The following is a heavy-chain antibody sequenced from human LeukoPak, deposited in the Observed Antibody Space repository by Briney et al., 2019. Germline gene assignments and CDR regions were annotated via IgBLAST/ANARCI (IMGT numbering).Heavy chain of an antibody. J-gene: IGHJ4*02. D-gene: IGHD3-10*01. CDR1: GFTFTSHG. Sequence: ASVKVSCKASGFTFTSHGFTWVRQAPGQGLEWMGWISAYNGKTNYAQKLQGRVTMSTDTSTSTVYVELRSLRSDDTALYYCARGGLSGSGSIDYWGQGTLVTVSS. CDR3: ARGGLSGSGSIDY. CDR2: ISAYNGKT. V-gene: IGHV1-18*04.